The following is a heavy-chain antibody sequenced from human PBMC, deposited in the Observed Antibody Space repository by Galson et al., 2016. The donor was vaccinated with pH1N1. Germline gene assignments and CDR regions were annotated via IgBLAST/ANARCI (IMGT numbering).Heavy chain of an antibody. CDR2: IKQDGSEK. CDR1: GFTFDDFG. CDR3: ARDRGFLSVTTSAFHM. J-gene: IGHJ3*02. Sequence: SLRLSCAASGFTFDDFGMSWVRQAPGKGLEWVANIKQDGSEKNYVDSVKGRFTVSRDNAKNSLYLQMNSLRGGDTAVYYCARDRGFLSVTTSAFHMWGQGTMVTVSS. D-gene: IGHD4-17*01. V-gene: IGHV3-7*03.